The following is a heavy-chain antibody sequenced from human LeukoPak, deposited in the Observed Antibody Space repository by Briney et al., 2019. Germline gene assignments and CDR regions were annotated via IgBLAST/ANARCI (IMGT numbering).Heavy chain of an antibody. V-gene: IGHV1-46*01. CDR1: GYTFTNYY. CDR2: INPSGGNS. J-gene: IGHJ4*02. CDR3: AREVIGYSNIDY. D-gene: IGHD6-13*01. Sequence: ASVKVSCKASGYTFTNYYIHWVRQAPGQGLEWMGIINPSGGNSNYAQKFEGRVAVTSDTSTSTVYMELSGLRSEDTAAYYCAREVIGYSNIDYWGQGTLVTVSS.